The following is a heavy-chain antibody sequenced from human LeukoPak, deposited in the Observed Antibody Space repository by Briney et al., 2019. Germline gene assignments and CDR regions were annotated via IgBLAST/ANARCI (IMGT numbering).Heavy chain of an antibody. D-gene: IGHD2-2*01. CDR2: INPSGGST. Sequence: ASVKVSCKASGYTFTSYYMHWVRQAPGQGLEWVGIINPSGGSTSYAQKFQGRVTMTRDTSTSTVYMELSSLRSEDTAVYYCARAQGYCSSTSCSPGYWGQGTLVTVSS. J-gene: IGHJ4*02. V-gene: IGHV1-46*01. CDR1: GYTFTSYY. CDR3: ARAQGYCSSTSCSPGY.